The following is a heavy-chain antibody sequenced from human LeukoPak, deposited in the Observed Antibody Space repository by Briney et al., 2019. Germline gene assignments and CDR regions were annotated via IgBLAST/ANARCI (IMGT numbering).Heavy chain of an antibody. Sequence: GESLKISCKGSGYSFTTYWVAWVRQMPGKGLEWMGLISPGDFDTRYTPSFKGQVTISVDKSISTAYLQWSSLKASDTAIYYCARHQGGMDVWGQGTTVTVSS. CDR1: GYSFTTYW. J-gene: IGHJ6*02. CDR3: ARHQGGMDV. CDR2: ISPGDFDT. V-gene: IGHV5-51*01.